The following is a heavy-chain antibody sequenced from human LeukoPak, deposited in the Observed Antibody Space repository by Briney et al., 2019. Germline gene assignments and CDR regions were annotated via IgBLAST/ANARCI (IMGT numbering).Heavy chain of an antibody. Sequence: SETLSLTCTVSGGSISSYYWSWIRQPPGKGLEWIGYIYYSGSTNYNPSLKSRVTISVDTSKNQFSLKLSSVTAADTAVYYCARDQDGLPLHWGQGTPVTVSS. V-gene: IGHV4-59*01. CDR2: IYYSGST. CDR3: ARDQDGLPLH. D-gene: IGHD5-12*01. J-gene: IGHJ4*02. CDR1: GGSISSYY.